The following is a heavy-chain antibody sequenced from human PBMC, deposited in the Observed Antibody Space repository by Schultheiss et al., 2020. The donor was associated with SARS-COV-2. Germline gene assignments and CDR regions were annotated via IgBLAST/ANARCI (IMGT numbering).Heavy chain of an antibody. D-gene: IGHD6-6*01. CDR3: ARVSSSDYYYYYMDV. CDR2: IYYSGST. CDR1: GGSIIDYF. V-gene: IGHV4-59*12. Sequence: SETLSLTCTVSGGSIIDYFWSWIRQPAGKRLEWIGYIYYSGSTYYNPSLKSRVTISVDTSKNQFSLKLSSVTAADTAVYYCARVSSSDYYYYYMDVWGKGTTVTVSS. J-gene: IGHJ6*03.